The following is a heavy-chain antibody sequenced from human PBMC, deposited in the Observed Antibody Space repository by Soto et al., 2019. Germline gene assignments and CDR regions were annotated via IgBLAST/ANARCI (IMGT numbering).Heavy chain of an antibody. D-gene: IGHD2-2*01. Sequence: SVKVSCKASGGTFSSYAISWVRQAPGQGLEWMGGIIPIFGTANYAQKFQGRVTITADKSTSTAYMELSSLRSEDTAVYYCARDLASMGYGMDVWGQGTTVTVSS. J-gene: IGHJ6*02. CDR2: IIPIFGTA. CDR3: ARDLASMGYGMDV. V-gene: IGHV1-69*06. CDR1: GGTFSSYA.